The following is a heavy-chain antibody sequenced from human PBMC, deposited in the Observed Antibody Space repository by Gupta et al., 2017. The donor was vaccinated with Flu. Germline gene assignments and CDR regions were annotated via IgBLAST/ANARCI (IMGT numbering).Heavy chain of an antibody. D-gene: IGHD4-4*01. J-gene: IGHJ4*02. CDR3: VRDYTGNSDY. V-gene: IGHV3-74*01. CDR2: VDYDGNIR. CDR1: FTFSSYW. Sequence: FTFSSYWMHWVRQDPGEGLVGVSRVDYDGNIRDYADSVRGRFTISRDNARNSLYLHMNSLRAEDTAVYYCVRDYTGNSDYWGQGTLGTVPS.